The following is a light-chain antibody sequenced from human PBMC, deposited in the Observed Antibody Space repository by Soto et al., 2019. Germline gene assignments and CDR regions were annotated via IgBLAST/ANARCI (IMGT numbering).Light chain of an antibody. Sequence: EIVMTQSPATLSVSPGESATLSCRASQGVSSNLAWYQQRPGQAPRLLIYGASTRATDIPPRFSGSGSGTEFTLTISSLQSEDVALYYCQQYNNWPPWTFGHGTKVEIK. CDR3: QQYNNWPPWT. CDR2: GAS. CDR1: QGVSSN. J-gene: IGKJ1*01. V-gene: IGKV3-15*01.